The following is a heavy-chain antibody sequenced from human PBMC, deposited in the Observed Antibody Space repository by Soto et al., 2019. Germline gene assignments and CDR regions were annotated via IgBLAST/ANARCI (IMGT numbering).Heavy chain of an antibody. Sequence: GASVKVSCKASGYTFTSYGISWVRQAPGQGLEWMGWISAYDGNTNYAQKLQGRVTMTTDTSTSTAYMELRSLRSDDTAVYYCARAGPASYYLPPADYYYGMDVWGQGTTVTVSS. CDR1: GYTFTSYG. CDR2: ISAYDGNT. V-gene: IGHV1-18*01. J-gene: IGHJ6*02. CDR3: ARAGPASYYLPPADYYYGMDV. D-gene: IGHD3-10*01.